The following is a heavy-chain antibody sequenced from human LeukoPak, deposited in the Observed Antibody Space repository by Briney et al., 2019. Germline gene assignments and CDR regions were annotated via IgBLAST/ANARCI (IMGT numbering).Heavy chain of an antibody. CDR1: GGTFSSYA. D-gene: IGHD6-13*01. Sequence: ASVKVSCKASGGTFSSYAISWVRQAPGQGLEWMGRIIPIFGTANYAQKFQGRVTITADKPTSTAYMELSSLRSEDTAVYYCARARGAAAGTDYWGQGTLVTVSS. CDR3: ARARGAAAGTDY. CDR2: IIPIFGTA. J-gene: IGHJ4*02. V-gene: IGHV1-69*06.